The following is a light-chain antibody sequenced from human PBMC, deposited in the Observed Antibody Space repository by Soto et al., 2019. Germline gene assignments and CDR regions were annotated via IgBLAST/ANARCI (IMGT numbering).Light chain of an antibody. CDR2: DVS. V-gene: IGLV2-11*01. Sequence: QSVLTQPRSVSGSPGQSVTISCTGTSSDIGAYNYVSWYQQHPGKAPKLMIYDVSKRPSGVPDRFSGSKSGNTASLTISGLQAEDEADYYCCSYAGSNNPVFGGGTKLTVL. CDR1: SSDIGAYNY. J-gene: IGLJ2*01. CDR3: CSYAGSNNPV.